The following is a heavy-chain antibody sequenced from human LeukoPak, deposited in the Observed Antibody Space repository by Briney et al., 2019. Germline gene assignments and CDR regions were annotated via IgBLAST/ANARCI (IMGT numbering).Heavy chain of an antibody. CDR2: ISWNSGSI. D-gene: IGHD3-22*01. J-gene: IGHJ3*02. V-gene: IGHV3-9*01. CDR1: GFTFDDYA. Sequence: GGSLRLSCAASGFTFDDYAMHWVRQAPGKGLEWVSGISWNSGSIGYADSVKGRFTISRDNAKNSLYLQMNSLRAEDTAVYYCAVASSGYYLDAFDIWGQGTMVTVSS. CDR3: AVASSGYYLDAFDI.